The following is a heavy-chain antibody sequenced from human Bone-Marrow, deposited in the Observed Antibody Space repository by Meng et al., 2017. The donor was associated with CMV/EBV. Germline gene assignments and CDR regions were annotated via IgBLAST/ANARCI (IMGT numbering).Heavy chain of an antibody. J-gene: IGHJ6*02. CDR1: GYTFTSYD. CDR2: MNPNSGNT. D-gene: IGHD3-3*02. V-gene: IGHV1-8*01. CDR3: ARGRRRNNIFGEVIMHGMDV. Sequence: ASVKVSCKASGYTFTSYDINWVRQATGQGLEWMGWMNPNSGNTGYAQKFQGKVNMTRNTSISTAYMERSRLRSEDKAVYFCARGRRRNNIFGEVIMHGMDVWGQGTTVTVSS.